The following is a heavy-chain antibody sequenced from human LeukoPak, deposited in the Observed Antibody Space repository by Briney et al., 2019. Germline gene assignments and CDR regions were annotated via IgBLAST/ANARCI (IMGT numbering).Heavy chain of an antibody. Sequence: LVASVTVSCKASGYTFTGYYMHWVRQAPGQGLEWMGWINPNSGGTNYAQKFQGRVTMTRDTSISTAYMELSRLRSDDTAVYYCARDQVDYSGSGNYGRLDYWGQGTLVTVSS. D-gene: IGHD3-10*01. CDR1: GYTFTGYY. V-gene: IGHV1-2*03. J-gene: IGHJ4*02. CDR2: INPNSGGT. CDR3: ARDQVDYSGSGNYGRLDY.